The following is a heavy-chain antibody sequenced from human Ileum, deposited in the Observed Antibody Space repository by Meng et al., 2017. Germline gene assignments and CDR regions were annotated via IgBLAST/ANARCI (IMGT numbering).Heavy chain of an antibody. J-gene: IGHJ5*02. D-gene: IGHD3-9*01. CDR2: IGTAGDT. Sequence: GGSLRLSCAASGFTFSSYDMHWVRQATGNGLEWVSAIGTAGDTYYSGSVKGRFTISRENAKNSLYLQMNSLRAGDTAVYYCARDGKRSRKKITIFCLVIISRDWFDPWGQGTLVTVSS. CDR1: GFTFSSYD. CDR3: ARDGKRSRKKITIFCLVIISRDWFDP. V-gene: IGHV3-13*01.